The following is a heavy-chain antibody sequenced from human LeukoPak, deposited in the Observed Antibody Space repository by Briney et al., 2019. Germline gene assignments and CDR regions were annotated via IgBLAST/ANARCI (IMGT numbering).Heavy chain of an antibody. CDR3: ASRKLGNDY. V-gene: IGHV4-39*07. CDR2: IYYSGST. Sequence: PSETLSLTCTVSGGSIGSSSYYWGWIRQPPGKGLAWIGSIYYSGSTYYNPSLKSRVTISVDTSKNQFSLKLSSVTAADTAVYYCASRKLGNDYWGQGTLVTVSS. CDR1: GGSIGSSSYY. D-gene: IGHD7-27*01. J-gene: IGHJ4*02.